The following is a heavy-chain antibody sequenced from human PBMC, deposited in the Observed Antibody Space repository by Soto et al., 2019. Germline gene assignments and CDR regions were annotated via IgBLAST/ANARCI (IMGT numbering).Heavy chain of an antibody. Sequence: LSLTCTVSGGSISSSSYYWGWIRQPPGKGLEWIGSIYYSGSTYYNPSLKSRVTISVDTSKNQFSLKLSSVTAADTAVYYCAGWYSSSPIDYWGQGTLVTVSS. J-gene: IGHJ4*02. CDR2: IYYSGST. D-gene: IGHD6-6*01. CDR3: AGWYSSSPIDY. CDR1: GGSISSSSYY. V-gene: IGHV4-39*01.